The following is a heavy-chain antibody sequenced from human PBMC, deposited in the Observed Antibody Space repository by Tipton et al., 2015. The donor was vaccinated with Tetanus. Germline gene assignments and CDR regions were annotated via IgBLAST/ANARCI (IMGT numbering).Heavy chain of an antibody. CDR3: ARHPQTSNNLDY. CDR2: INHSGST. J-gene: IGHJ4*02. V-gene: IGHV4-34*01. CDR1: GGPFSGYY. D-gene: IGHD5-24*01. Sequence: TLSLTCAVSGGPFSGYYWTWIRQPPGKGLEWIGEINHSGSTNYNPSLKSRVTMSVDTSKNQFSLRLSSVTAADTAVYYCARHPQTSNNLDYWGQGTLVTVSS.